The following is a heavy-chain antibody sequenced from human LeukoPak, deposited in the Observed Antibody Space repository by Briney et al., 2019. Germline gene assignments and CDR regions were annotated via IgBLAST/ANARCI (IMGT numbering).Heavy chain of an antibody. Sequence: GGSLRLSCAASGFTFSSYSMTWVRQAPGKGLEWVSYISSSSSTINYADSVKGRFTISRDNAKNSLYRQMNSLRAEDTAVYYCARDWSGSYYYYYYMDVWGKGTTVTVSS. CDR3: ARDWSGSYYYYYYMDV. D-gene: IGHD1-26*01. V-gene: IGHV3-48*01. CDR2: ISSSSSTI. J-gene: IGHJ6*03. CDR1: GFTFSSYS.